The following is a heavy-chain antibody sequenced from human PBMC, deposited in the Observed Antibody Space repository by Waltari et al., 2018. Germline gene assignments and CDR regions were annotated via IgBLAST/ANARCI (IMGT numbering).Heavy chain of an antibody. CDR1: GGSISSYY. Sequence: QVQLQESGPGLVKPSETLSLTCTVSGGSISSYYWRWIRQPAGKGLEWIGRIYTSGSTNYNPSLKSRVTMSVDTSKNQFSLKLSSVTAADTAVYYCAREDRGIAARRVGAPFDYWGQGTLVTVSS. CDR2: IYTSGST. CDR3: AREDRGIAARRVGAPFDY. V-gene: IGHV4-4*07. J-gene: IGHJ4*02. D-gene: IGHD6-6*01.